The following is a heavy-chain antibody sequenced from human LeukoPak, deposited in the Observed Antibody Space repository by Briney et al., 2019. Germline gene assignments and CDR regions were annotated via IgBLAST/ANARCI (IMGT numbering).Heavy chain of an antibody. CDR2: ISGSGGST. CDR3: AKDLGNSMIGHPEYAFDI. CDR1: GFTFSSYA. D-gene: IGHD3-22*01. J-gene: IGHJ3*02. V-gene: IGHV3-23*01. Sequence: QAGGSLRLSCAASGFTFSSYAMSWVRQAPGKGLEWVSAISGSGGSTYYADSVKGRFTISRDNSKSTLYLQMNSLRAEDTAVYYCAKDLGNSMIGHPEYAFDIWGQGTMVTVSS.